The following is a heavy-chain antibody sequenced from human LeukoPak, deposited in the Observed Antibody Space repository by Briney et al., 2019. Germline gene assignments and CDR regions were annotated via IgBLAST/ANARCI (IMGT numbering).Heavy chain of an antibody. CDR3: VVVVVTAIRPYFDY. CDR1: GGSISSSSYY. V-gene: IGHV4-39*07. D-gene: IGHD2-21*02. J-gene: IGHJ4*02. CDR2: IYYSGSN. Sequence: SETLSLTCTVSGGSISSSSYYWGWIRQPPGKGLEWIGSIYYSGSNYYNPSLKSRVTISVDTSKNQFSLKLSSVTAADTAVYYCVVVVVTAIRPYFDYWGQGTLVTVSS.